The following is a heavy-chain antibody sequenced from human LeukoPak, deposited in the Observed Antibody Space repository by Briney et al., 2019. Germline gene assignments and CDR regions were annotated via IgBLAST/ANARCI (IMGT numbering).Heavy chain of an antibody. D-gene: IGHD3-10*01. J-gene: IGHJ6*03. CDR2: IYYSGST. V-gene: IGHV4-59*01. CDR3: ARDTHRDQPPFNYYYYYMDV. Sequence: SETLSLTCTVSGGSISSYYWSWIRQPPGKGLEWIGYIYYSGSTNYNPSLKSRVTISVDTSKNQFSLKLSSVTAADTAVYYCARDTHRDQPPFNYYYYYMDVWGKGTTVTVSS. CDR1: GGSISSYY.